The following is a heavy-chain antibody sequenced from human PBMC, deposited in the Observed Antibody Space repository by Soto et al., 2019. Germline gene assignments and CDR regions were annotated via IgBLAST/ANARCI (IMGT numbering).Heavy chain of an antibody. CDR3: ARRTVVPGASLSYYGMDV. CDR2: IIPLFGTT. CDR1: GDTFNTYA. V-gene: IGHV1-69*01. D-gene: IGHD2-2*01. J-gene: IGHJ6*02. Sequence: QVQLVQSGAEVKKPGSSVKVSCKASGDTFNTYAINWVRQAPGQGLEWMGEIIPLFGTTNHAQKFQGRVTITADESTRTAYMELSSLRSDDTAVYYCARRTVVPGASLSYYGMDVWGQGTTVTVFS.